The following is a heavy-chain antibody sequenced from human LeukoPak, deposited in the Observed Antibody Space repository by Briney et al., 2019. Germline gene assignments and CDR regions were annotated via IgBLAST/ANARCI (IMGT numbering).Heavy chain of an antibody. V-gene: IGHV4-59*01. Sequence: SETLSLTCTVSGGSLSPYYWSWIRQSPGKGLEWIGYISYSGSTNSHPSLKSRVTISVDMSKPQFYLELSSVTAADTAVYYCARERLDYGSGSYYRLNWFDPWGQGTLVTVSS. D-gene: IGHD3-10*01. CDR3: ARERLDYGSGSYYRLNWFDP. J-gene: IGHJ5*02. CDR1: GGSLSPYY. CDR2: ISYSGST.